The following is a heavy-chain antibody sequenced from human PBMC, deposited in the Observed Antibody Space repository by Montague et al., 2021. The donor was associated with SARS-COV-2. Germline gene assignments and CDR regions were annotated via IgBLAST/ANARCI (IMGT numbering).Heavy chain of an antibody. J-gene: IGHJ6*02. V-gene: IGHV3-21*01. D-gene: IGHD3-10*01. CDR2: ISKISDYI. CDR1: GFTFSSYS. Sequence: FLRLSCAASGFTFSSYSINWVRQAPGKGLEWVSSISKISDYIYYADSVKGRFTISRDNAKNSLYLQMNSLRAEDTAVYYCASPSRDSGAWYGMDVWGQGTTVTVSS. CDR3: ASPSRDSGAWYGMDV.